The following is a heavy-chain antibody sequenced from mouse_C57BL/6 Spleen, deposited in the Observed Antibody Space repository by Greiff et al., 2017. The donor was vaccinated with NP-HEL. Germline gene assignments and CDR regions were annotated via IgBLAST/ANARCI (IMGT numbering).Heavy chain of an antibody. CDR2: IDPNSGGT. J-gene: IGHJ4*01. V-gene: IGHV1-72*01. Sequence: QVQLQQPGAELVKPGASVKLSCKASGYTFTSYWMHWMKQRPGRGLEWIGRIDPNSGGTKYNEKFKSKATLTVDKPSSTAYMQLSSLTSEDSAVYYCARSTFITTVVAGDYAMDYWGQGTSVTVSS. D-gene: IGHD1-1*01. CDR3: ARSTFITTVVAGDYAMDY. CDR1: GYTFTSYW.